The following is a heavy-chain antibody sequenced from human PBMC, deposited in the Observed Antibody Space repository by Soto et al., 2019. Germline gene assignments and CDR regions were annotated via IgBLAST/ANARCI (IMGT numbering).Heavy chain of an antibody. CDR2: IDPSDSYT. CDR1: GYSFTSYW. V-gene: IGHV5-10-1*01. CDR3: ARQQYGSSSDWFDP. Sequence: PGESLKISCKGSGYSFTSYWISWVRQMPGKGLEWMGRIDPSDSYTNYSPSSQGHVTISADKSISTAYVQWSSLKAADTAMYYCARQQYGSSSDWFDPWGQGTLVTVSS. J-gene: IGHJ5*02. D-gene: IGHD6-6*01.